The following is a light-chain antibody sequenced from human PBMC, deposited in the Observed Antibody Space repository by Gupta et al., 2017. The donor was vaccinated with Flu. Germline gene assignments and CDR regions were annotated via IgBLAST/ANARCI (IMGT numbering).Light chain of an antibody. V-gene: IGKV3-20*01. CDR2: GAS. CDR3: QQESSSLRA. CDR1: QSVRSSY. Sequence: EIVLTQSPCTLSLSPGERSTLSCRARQSVRSSYLAWYQQKPGQAPRLLIYGASSRATGIPDRFSGSGSGTEFTLTISRREPEDFAVYYCQQESSSLRAFGQGTKVEIK. J-gene: IGKJ1*01.